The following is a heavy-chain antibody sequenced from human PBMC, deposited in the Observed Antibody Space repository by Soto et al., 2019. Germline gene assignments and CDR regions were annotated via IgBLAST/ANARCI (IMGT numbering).Heavy chain of an antibody. CDR2: ISYDRSNK. D-gene: IGHD3-10*01. V-gene: IGHV3-30-3*01. Sequence: GGSLRLSCAASGFTFSSYAMHWVRQAPGKGLEWVAVISYDRSNKYYADSVKGRFTISRDNSKNTLYLQMNSLRAEDTAVYYCARDLVRGVIGYWGQGTLVTVSS. J-gene: IGHJ4*02. CDR3: ARDLVRGVIGY. CDR1: GFTFSSYA.